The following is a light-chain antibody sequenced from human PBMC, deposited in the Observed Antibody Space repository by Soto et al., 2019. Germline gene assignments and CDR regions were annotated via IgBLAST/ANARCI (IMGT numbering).Light chain of an antibody. V-gene: IGKV1-12*01. J-gene: IGKJ5*01. Sequence: DIQMTQSPSSVSASVGDRVTITCRASQGVRSYLAWYQHKPGKAPKLLIYGASRLQSGVPSRFSGSGSGTDFTLTINSLQPEDFAVYYCQQYHHWPPITFGQGTRLEIK. CDR3: QQYHHWPPIT. CDR2: GAS. CDR1: QGVRSY.